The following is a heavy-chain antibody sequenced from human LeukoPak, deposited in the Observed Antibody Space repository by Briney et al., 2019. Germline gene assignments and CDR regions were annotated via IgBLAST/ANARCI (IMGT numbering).Heavy chain of an antibody. V-gene: IGHV1-69*04. CDR3: ARSYYGSGSYSTAWFDP. D-gene: IGHD3-10*01. Sequence: SVKVSCKASGGTFSSYAISWVRQAPGQGLEWMGRIIPILGIANYAQKFQGRVTITADKSTSTAYMELSSLRSEDTAVYYCARSYYGSGSYSTAWFDPWGQGTLVTVSS. CDR1: GGTFSSYA. J-gene: IGHJ5*02. CDR2: IIPILGIA.